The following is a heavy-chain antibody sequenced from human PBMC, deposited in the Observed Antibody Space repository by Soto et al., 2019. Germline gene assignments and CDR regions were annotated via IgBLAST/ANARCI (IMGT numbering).Heavy chain of an antibody. V-gene: IGHV4-59*01. Sequence: PSETLSLTCTVSGGSISSYYWIWIRQPPGKGLEWIGYVYYSGSTNYNPSLKSRVTISVDTSKNQVSLKLSSVTAADTAVYYCARDRYSYGAWGQGTLVTVSS. CDR2: VYYSGST. CDR1: GGSISSYY. CDR3: ARDRYSYGA. D-gene: IGHD5-18*01. J-gene: IGHJ5*02.